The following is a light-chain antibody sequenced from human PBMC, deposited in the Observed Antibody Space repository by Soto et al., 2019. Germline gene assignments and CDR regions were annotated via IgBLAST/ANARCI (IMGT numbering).Light chain of an antibody. V-gene: IGLV1-44*01. Sequence: QSVLTQPPSASGTPGQRVTISCSGSSSNIGSHPVNWYQQLPGTAPKLLLYGDNQRPSGVPDRFSASKSGTSASLAISGLQSDDEAIYYCASWDNSLNGLYVFGFGTKVTVL. CDR1: SSNIGSHP. J-gene: IGLJ1*01. CDR3: ASWDNSLNGLYV. CDR2: GDN.